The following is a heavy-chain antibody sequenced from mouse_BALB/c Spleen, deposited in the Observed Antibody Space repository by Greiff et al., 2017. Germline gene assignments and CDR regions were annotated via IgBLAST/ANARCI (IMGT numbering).Heavy chain of an antibody. CDR1: GFSFTSYG. V-gene: IGHV2-9*02. Sequence: VKLMESGPGLVAPSQSLSITCTVSGFSFTSYGVHWVRQPPGKGLEWLGVIWAGGSTNYNSAVMSRLCISKDNSKSQVFLKMNRLQTDDTAMYYCARDENWAWFAYWGQGTLVTVSA. J-gene: IGHJ3*01. CDR3: ARDENWAWFAY. CDR2: IWAGGST. D-gene: IGHD4-1*01.